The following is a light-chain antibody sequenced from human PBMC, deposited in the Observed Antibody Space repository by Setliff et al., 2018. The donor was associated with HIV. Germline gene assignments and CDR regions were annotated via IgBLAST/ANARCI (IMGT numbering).Light chain of an antibody. CDR2: AVN. J-gene: IGLJ1*01. Sequence: QSVLTQSASVSGSPGQSITISCTGTSSDVGSYNLVSWYQQHPGKAPKVVIYAVNTRPSGVSNRFSGSKSGNTASLTISGLQTEDEADYYCSSFTSSGIYVFATGTKVTVL. CDR3: SSFTSSGIYV. V-gene: IGLV2-14*02. CDR1: SSDVGSYNL.